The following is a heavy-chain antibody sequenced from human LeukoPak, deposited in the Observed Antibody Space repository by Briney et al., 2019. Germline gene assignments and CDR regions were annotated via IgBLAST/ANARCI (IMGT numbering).Heavy chain of an antibody. CDR3: AREVGRFGELFSSAPYYFDY. V-gene: IGHV1-69*04. CDR1: GGTFSSYA. Sequence: ASVKVSCKASGGTFSSYAISWVRQAPGQGLEWMGRIIPILGIANYAQKFQGRVTITADKSTSTAYMELSSLRSEDTAVYYCAREVGRFGELFSSAPYYFDYWGQGTLVTVSS. CDR2: IIPILGIA. D-gene: IGHD3-10*01. J-gene: IGHJ4*02.